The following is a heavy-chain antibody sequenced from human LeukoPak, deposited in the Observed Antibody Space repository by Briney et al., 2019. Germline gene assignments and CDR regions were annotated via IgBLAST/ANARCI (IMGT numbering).Heavy chain of an antibody. V-gene: IGHV5-51*01. J-gene: IGHJ4*02. CDR2: IYPGDSDT. CDR1: GYSFTSYW. CDR3: ARRWYYYGSGSYSTFDY. D-gene: IGHD3-10*01. Sequence: GESLKISCKGSGYSFTSYWIGWVRQMPGKGLKWMGIIYPGDSDTRYSPSFQGQVTISADKSISTAYLQWSSLKASDTAMYYCARRWYYYGSGSYSTFDYWGQGTLVTVS.